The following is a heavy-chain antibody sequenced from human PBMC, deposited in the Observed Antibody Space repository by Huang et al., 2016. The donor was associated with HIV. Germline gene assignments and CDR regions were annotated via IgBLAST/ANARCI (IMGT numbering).Heavy chain of an antibody. CDR3: ARHRSSGGVEEAFDI. Sequence: EVQLVESGGGLVQPGGSLRLSCAASGFTFSSHWMHWVRQAPGKGLVWLSRINNDGSSTTYADSVEGRITISRDNARNTMYLQMTTLSAGDTAVYYCARHRSSGGVEEAFDIWGPGTLVTVAS. CDR1: GFTFSSHW. CDR2: INNDGSST. J-gene: IGHJ3*02. V-gene: IGHV3-74*03. D-gene: IGHD2-8*02.